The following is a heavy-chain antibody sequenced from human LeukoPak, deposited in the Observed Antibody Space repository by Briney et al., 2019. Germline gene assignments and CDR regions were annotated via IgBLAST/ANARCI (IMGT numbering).Heavy chain of an antibody. V-gene: IGHV4-4*07. CDR2: IYTTGSS. Sequence: PSETLSLTCTVSGGSIRSYYWSWIRQPAGKGLEWIGRIYTTGSSNYNPSLKSRVTMSLDTSKKQFSLTLTSVTAADTAVYFCARGYENGDNYKSFEYWGQGILVTVSS. CDR3: ARGYENGDNYKSFEY. D-gene: IGHD5-24*01. J-gene: IGHJ4*02. CDR1: GGSIRSYY.